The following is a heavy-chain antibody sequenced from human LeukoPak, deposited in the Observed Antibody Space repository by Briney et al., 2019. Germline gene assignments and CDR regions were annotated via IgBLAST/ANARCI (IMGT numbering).Heavy chain of an antibody. CDR2: IYSGGST. D-gene: IGHD2-21*02. Sequence: GGSLRLSCAASGFTVSTNYMSWVRQAPGKGLEWLSVIYSGGSTYYADSVKGRFTISRDNSKNTLYLQMNSLRAEDTAVYYCARAEYCGGDCYSDYWGQGALVTVSS. CDR1: GFTVSTNY. V-gene: IGHV3-66*01. J-gene: IGHJ4*02. CDR3: ARAEYCGGDCYSDY.